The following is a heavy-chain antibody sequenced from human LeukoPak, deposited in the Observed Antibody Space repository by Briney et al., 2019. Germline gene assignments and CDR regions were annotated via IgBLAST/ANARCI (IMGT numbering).Heavy chain of an antibody. CDR2: ISWNSGSI. CDR3: AKVGATAYDY. Sequence: PGGSLRLSCAASGFTFDDYAMHWVRQAPGKGLEWVSGISWNSGSIGYADSVKGRFTISRDNSKNTLYLQMNSLRAEDTAVYYCAKVGATAYDYWGQGTLVTVSS. V-gene: IGHV3-9*01. D-gene: IGHD1-26*01. CDR1: GFTFDDYA. J-gene: IGHJ4*02.